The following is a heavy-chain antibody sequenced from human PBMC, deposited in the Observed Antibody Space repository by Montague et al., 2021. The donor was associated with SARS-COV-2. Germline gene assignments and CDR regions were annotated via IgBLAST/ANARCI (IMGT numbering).Heavy chain of an antibody. D-gene: IGHD1-1*01. J-gene: IGHJ3*02. Sequence: SETLSLTCTVSGGSITVSRYDWGRIRQPPGKGLEWIGSVHYTGTTSYNAPLKSRHTISVDTSENQFSLKMTSVTASDTAVYYCARHRANAGSFDIWGQGTMVTVSS. CDR3: ARHRANAGSFDI. V-gene: IGHV4-39*01. CDR2: VHYTGTT. CDR1: GGSITVSRYD.